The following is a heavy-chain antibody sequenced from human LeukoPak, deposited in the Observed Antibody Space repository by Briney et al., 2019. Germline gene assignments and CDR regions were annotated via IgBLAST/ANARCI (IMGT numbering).Heavy chain of an antibody. CDR1: GFTFSSYS. CDR2: ISSSSSYI. Sequence: GGSLRLSCAASGFTFSSYSMNWVRQAPGKGLEWVSSISSSSSYIYYADSVKGRFTISRDNAKNSLYLQMYSLRAEDTAVYYCARERSSSPEYWGQGTLVTVSS. D-gene: IGHD6-13*01. J-gene: IGHJ4*02. CDR3: ARERSSSPEY. V-gene: IGHV3-21*01.